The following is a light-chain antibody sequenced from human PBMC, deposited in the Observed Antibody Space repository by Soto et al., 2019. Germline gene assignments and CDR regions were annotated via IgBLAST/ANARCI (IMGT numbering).Light chain of an antibody. J-gene: IGKJ5*01. V-gene: IGKV1-5*01. Sequence: RLTQSPSSLSASVGDTVTISCRASQDIYTYLAWYQQKPGKAPTLLIFDASSLHHGVPPRFADSGSGSEFTLTINRLQADDFATYYCQHYTLYSAPFGQGTRV. CDR3: QHYTLYSAP. CDR2: DAS. CDR1: QDIYTY.